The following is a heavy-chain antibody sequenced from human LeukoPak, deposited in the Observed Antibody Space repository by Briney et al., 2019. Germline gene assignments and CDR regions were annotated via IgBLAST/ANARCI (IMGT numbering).Heavy chain of an antibody. CDR2: IRRSSDAI. CDR1: GFTFSSYS. D-gene: IGHD3-16*01. CDR3: ARDDGQGEARNAFDV. V-gene: IGHV3-48*01. Sequence: GGSLRLSCAASGFTFSSYSMNWVRQAPGKGLEWLSYIRRSSDAINYADSVKGRFIVSRDNARGSLFLQMNSLRAEDTAVYYCARDDGQGEARNAFDVWGQGTMVTVSS. J-gene: IGHJ3*01.